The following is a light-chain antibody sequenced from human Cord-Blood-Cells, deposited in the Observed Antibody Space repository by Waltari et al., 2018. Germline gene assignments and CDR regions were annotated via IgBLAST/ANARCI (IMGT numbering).Light chain of an antibody. CDR1: RSDVGGYNY. V-gene: IGLV2-14*01. J-gene: IGLJ1*01. CDR3: SSYTSSSTYV. CDR2: DVS. Sequence: QSALTQPASVSGSPGQSITISCTGTRSDVGGYNYVSWYQQPPGKAPKLMIYDVSKRPSGVSNRFSGSKSGNTASLTISGLKAEDEADYYCSSYTSSSTYVFGTGTKVTVL.